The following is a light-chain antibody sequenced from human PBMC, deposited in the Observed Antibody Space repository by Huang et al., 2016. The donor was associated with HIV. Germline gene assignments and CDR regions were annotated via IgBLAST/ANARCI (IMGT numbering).Light chain of an antibody. J-gene: IGKJ4*01. CDR2: DAS. Sequence: EIVLTQSPATLSLSPGERATSSCRASQSVANYLAWYQQKPGQAPRLLIYDASNRATGIPARFSGSGSGTDFTLTISSLEPEDFAVYYCQQRGSWPLTFGGGTKVDI. V-gene: IGKV3-11*01. CDR1: QSVANY. CDR3: QQRGSWPLT.